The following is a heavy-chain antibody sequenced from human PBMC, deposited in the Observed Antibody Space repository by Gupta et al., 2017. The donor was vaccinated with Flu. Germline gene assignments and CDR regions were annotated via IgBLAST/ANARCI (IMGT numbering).Heavy chain of an antibody. V-gene: IGHV1-69*06. CDR3: ARNSGEWLLFWNRGWFDP. D-gene: IGHD3-3*01. CDR2: IIPIFGTA. J-gene: IGHJ5*02. Sequence: ISWVRQAPGQGLEWMGGIIPIFGTANYAQKFQGRVTMTADKSTSTAYMELSSLRSEDTAVYYCARNSGEWLLFWNRGWFDPWGQGTLVTVSS.